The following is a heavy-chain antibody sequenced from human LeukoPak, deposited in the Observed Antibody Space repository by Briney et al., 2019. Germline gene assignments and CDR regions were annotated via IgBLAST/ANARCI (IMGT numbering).Heavy chain of an antibody. CDR2: IYSGGGT. J-gene: IGHJ4*02. Sequence: PGGSLRLSCAASGLTVSNNYMSWVRQAPGKGLEYISVIYSGGGTFYSGSVRGRFTISRDDSKNTLYLQMNSLRADDTAVYYCAKDSKGPAFWGXGTLVTVSS. D-gene: IGHD2-15*01. CDR1: GLTVSNNY. V-gene: IGHV3-53*01. CDR3: AKDSKGPAF.